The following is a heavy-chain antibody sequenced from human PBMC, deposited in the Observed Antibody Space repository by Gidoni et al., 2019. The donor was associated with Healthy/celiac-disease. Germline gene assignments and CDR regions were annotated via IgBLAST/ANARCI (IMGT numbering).Heavy chain of an antibody. CDR3: AKGALNRRELLQYDY. Sequence: TISRDNSKNTLYLQMNSLRAEDTAVYYCAKGALNRRELLQYDYWGQGTLVTVSS. D-gene: IGHD1-26*01. J-gene: IGHJ4*02. V-gene: IGHV3-23*01.